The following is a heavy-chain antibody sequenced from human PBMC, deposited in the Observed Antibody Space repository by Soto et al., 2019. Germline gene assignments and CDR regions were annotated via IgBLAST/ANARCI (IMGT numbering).Heavy chain of an antibody. CDR1: GDSVSSNSAA. CDR3: ARWTRGRWLQLHYYYGMDV. Sequence: SQTLSLTCAISGDSVSSNSAAWNWIRQSPSRGLEWLGRTYYRSKWYNDYAVSVKSRITINPDTSKNQFSLQLNSVTPEDTAVYYCARWTRGRWLQLHYYYGMDVWGQGTTFTVSS. V-gene: IGHV6-1*01. J-gene: IGHJ6*02. CDR2: TYYRSKWYN. D-gene: IGHD5-12*01.